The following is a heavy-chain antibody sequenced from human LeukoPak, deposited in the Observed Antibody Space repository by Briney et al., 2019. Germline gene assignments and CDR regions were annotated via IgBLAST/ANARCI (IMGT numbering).Heavy chain of an antibody. V-gene: IGHV1-24*01. CDR3: ATVRYCSSTSCYTGQGNWFDP. D-gene: IGHD2-2*02. Sequence: ASVKVSCKVSGYTLTELSMHWVRQAPGKGLEWMGGFDSEDGETIYAQKFQGRVTMTEDTSTDTAYMELSSLRSEDTAVYYCATVRYCSSTSCYTGQGNWFDPWGQGTLVTVSS. CDR2: FDSEDGET. J-gene: IGHJ5*02. CDR1: GYTLTELS.